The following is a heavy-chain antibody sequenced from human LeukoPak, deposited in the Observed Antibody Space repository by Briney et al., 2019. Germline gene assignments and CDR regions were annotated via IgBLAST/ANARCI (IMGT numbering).Heavy chain of an antibody. CDR1: GGTFSSYA. J-gene: IGHJ4*02. D-gene: IGHD3-10*01. CDR2: IIPIFGAA. V-gene: IGHV1-69*01. Sequence: SVKVSCKASGGTFSSYATSWVRQAPGQGLEWMGGIIPIFGAANYAQKFQGRVTITADESTSTAYMELSSLRSEDTAVYSCARESSGSYYKSNFDYWGQGTLVTVSS. CDR3: ARESSGSYYKSNFDY.